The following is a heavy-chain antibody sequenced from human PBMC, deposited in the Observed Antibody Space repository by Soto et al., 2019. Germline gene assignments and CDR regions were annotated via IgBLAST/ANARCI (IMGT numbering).Heavy chain of an antibody. CDR2: IIPIFGTA. J-gene: IGHJ4*02. V-gene: IGHV1-69*13. CDR1: GGTFSSYA. CDR3: ARTPDHLKGQFDY. Sequence: SVKVSCKASGGTFSSYAISWVRQAPGQGLEWMGGIIPIFGTANYAQKFQGRVTITADESTSTAYVELSSLRSEDTAVYYCARTPDHLKGQFDYWGQGTLVTVSS.